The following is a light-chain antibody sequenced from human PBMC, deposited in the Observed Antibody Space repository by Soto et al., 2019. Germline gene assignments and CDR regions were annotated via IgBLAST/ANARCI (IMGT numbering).Light chain of an antibody. Sequence: DIQMTQSPSTLSASVGDRVTITCRASQSISSWLAWYQQKPGKAPKLLIYKASSLESEVPSRFSGSGSGTECTLTISSLQPDDFANYYCQQYNSYSRTFGQGTKVEIK. CDR2: KAS. CDR1: QSISSW. J-gene: IGKJ1*01. V-gene: IGKV1-5*03. CDR3: QQYNSYSRT.